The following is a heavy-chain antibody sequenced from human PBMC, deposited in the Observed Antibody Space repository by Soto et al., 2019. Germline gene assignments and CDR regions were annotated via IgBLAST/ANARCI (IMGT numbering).Heavy chain of an antibody. CDR3: TTLRLDP. CDR2: VNPNTGVT. J-gene: IGHJ5*02. D-gene: IGHD3-9*01. CDR1: GYTFTAFY. Sequence: GSVKVSCKASGYTFTAFYMNWVRQAPGQGLEWMGWVNPNTGVTKYAQKFQGRVTMTRDTSINTAYMELSGLTSDDTAVYYCTTLRLDPWGQGTLVTVYS. V-gene: IGHV1-2*02.